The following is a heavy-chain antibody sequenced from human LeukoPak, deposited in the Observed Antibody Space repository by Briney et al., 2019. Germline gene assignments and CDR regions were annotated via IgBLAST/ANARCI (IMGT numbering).Heavy chain of an antibody. CDR3: ARAPSEIGGYYPEYFRH. V-gene: IGHV3-74*01. CDR1: GLIFSDYW. D-gene: IGHD3-22*01. J-gene: IGHJ1*01. Sequence: PGGSLRLSCEASGLIFSDYWMHWVRQGPGKGLVWVSRIKSDGSTNYADSVKGRFTISRDNAKNTLSLQMNSLRAEDTGVYYCARAPSEIGGYYPEYFRHWGQGTLVTVSS. CDR2: IKSDGST.